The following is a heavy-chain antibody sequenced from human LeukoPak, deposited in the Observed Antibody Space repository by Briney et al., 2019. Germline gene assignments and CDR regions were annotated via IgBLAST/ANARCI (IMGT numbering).Heavy chain of an antibody. CDR2: IYYSGST. D-gene: IGHD5-18*01. CDR1: GGSISSSSYY. CDR3: ARGVYSYGSLDAFDI. J-gene: IGHJ3*02. V-gene: IGHV4-39*01. Sequence: SETLSLTCTVSGGSISSSSYYWGWIRQPPGKGLEWIGSIYYSGSTYYNPSLKSRVTISVDTSKNQFSLKLSSVAAADTAVYYCARGVYSYGSLDAFDIWGRGTMVTVSS.